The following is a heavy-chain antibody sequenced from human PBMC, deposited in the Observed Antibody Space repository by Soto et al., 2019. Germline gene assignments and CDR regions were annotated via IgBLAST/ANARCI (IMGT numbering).Heavy chain of an antibody. CDR2: VFPGDSDT. V-gene: IGHV5-51*01. CDR3: ARQGEGFYQRQIDF. Sequence: GESLKISCKGSGFTFTSYWIAWVRQMPGKGPEWMGVVFPGDSDTRYSPSFQGQVIISADKSTSTAYLQWSSLKASDTAIYYCARQGEGFYQRQIDFWGQGTLVKVSS. J-gene: IGHJ4*02. CDR1: GFTFTSYW. D-gene: IGHD3-10*01.